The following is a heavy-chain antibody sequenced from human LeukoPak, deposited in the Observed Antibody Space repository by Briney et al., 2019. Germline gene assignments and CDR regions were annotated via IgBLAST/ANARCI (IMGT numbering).Heavy chain of an antibody. Sequence: ASVKVSCKVSGYTLTELSMHWVRQAPGKGLEWMGGFDPEDGETIYAQEFQGRVTMTEDTSTDTAYMELSSLRSEDTAVYYCATTPLVGATGWFDPWGQGTLVTVSS. J-gene: IGHJ5*02. V-gene: IGHV1-24*01. CDR3: ATTPLVGATGWFDP. CDR2: FDPEDGET. D-gene: IGHD1-26*01. CDR1: GYTLTELS.